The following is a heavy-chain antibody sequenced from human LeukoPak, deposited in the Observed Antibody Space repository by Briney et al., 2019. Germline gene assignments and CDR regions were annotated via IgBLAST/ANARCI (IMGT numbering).Heavy chain of an antibody. CDR1: GGSFSGYY. V-gene: IGHV4-34*01. J-gene: IGHJ4*02. CDR2: INHSGST. CDR3: AREGSGIDY. Sequence: SETLSLTCAVYGGSFSGYYWSWIRQPPGKGLEWIGEINHSGSTNYNPSLKSRVTMSVDTSKNQFSLELSSVTAADTAVYYCAREGSGIDYWGQGTLVTVSS. D-gene: IGHD1-26*01.